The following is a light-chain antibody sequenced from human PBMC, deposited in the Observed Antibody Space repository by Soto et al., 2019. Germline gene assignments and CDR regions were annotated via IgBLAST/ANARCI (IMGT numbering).Light chain of an antibody. CDR2: GAS. CDR3: QQYGGSPRT. V-gene: IGKV3-20*01. J-gene: IGKJ1*01. CDR1: QSVSSNF. Sequence: IVLTQSPGTLSLSPGEGATLSCRASQSVSSNFLAWYHQKRGQAPRLLIHGASNRATGIPDRFSGSGSGTDFTLTITRLEPEDFAVYYCQQYGGSPRTFGQGTKVDIK.